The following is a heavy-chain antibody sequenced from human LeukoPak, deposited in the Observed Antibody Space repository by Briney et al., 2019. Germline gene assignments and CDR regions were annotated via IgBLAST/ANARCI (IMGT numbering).Heavy chain of an antibody. J-gene: IGHJ4*02. Sequence: GGSLRLSCAASGFTFSDHYMDWVRQAPGKGLEWVGRIKNKPNSYTTKYAASVKGRFTISRDDSKNSLYLQMNSLETEDTAVYYCASGGSGWLYWGRGTLVTVSS. CDR3: ASGGSGWLY. V-gene: IGHV3-72*01. CDR1: GFTFSDHY. CDR2: IKNKPNSYTT. D-gene: IGHD6-19*01.